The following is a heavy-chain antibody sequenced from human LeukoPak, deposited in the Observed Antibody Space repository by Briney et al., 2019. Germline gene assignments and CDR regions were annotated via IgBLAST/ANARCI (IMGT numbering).Heavy chain of an antibody. D-gene: IGHD6-19*01. Sequence: PGGSLRLSCAASGFTFGDYAMHWVRQAPGKGLEWVSLISWDGGSTYYADSVKGRFTISRDNSKNSPYLQMNSLRAEDTALYYCAKDMSVAGPIAYWGQGTLVTVSS. CDR3: AKDMSVAGPIAY. CDR1: GFTFGDYA. V-gene: IGHV3-43D*03. CDR2: ISWDGGST. J-gene: IGHJ4*02.